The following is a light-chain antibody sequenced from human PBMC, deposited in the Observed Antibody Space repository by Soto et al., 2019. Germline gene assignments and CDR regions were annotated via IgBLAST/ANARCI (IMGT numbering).Light chain of an antibody. CDR2: KTS. J-gene: IGKJ1*01. V-gene: IGKV1-5*03. CDR3: QYYNNYCWT. CDR1: QSISSW. Sequence: ASVGDRVTITCRASQSISSWLAWYQQKPGKAPKFLIYKTSNLESGVPSRFSGSGSGTEFTLTISSLQPDDFATYYCQYYNNYCWTFGQGTKVEIK.